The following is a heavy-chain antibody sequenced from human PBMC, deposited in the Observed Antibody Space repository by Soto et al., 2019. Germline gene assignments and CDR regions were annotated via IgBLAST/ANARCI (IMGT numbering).Heavy chain of an antibody. V-gene: IGHV3-23*01. CDR1: GFTFSSYA. Sequence: GGSLRLSCAAPGFTFSSYAMSWVRQAPGKGLEWVSSISGSGGGTYYADSVKGRFTFSRDNSKNTLYLQMNSLRAEDTAVYYCAKFGMATTKRSPPYYIDYWGQGALVTVSS. D-gene: IGHD1-1*01. CDR2: ISGSGGGT. CDR3: AKFGMATTKRSPPYYIDY. J-gene: IGHJ4*02.